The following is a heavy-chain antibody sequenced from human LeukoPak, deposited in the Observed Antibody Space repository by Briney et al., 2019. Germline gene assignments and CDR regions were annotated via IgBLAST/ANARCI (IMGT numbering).Heavy chain of an antibody. D-gene: IGHD6-13*01. CDR2: IYHSGST. Sequence: SETLSLTCTVSGYSISSGYYWGWIRQPPGKGLEWIGSIYHSGSTYYNPSLKSRVTISVDTSKNQFSLKLSSVTAADTAVYHCARVRNSSRDAFDIWGQGTMVTVSS. J-gene: IGHJ3*02. V-gene: IGHV4-38-2*02. CDR1: GYSISSGYY. CDR3: ARVRNSSRDAFDI.